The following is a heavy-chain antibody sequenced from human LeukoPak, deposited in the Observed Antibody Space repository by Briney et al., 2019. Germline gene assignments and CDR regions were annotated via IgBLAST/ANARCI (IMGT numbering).Heavy chain of an antibody. CDR1: GGSISSSTYS. V-gene: IGHV4-39*07. CDR3: AREWDTSSFDPRASGDH. J-gene: IGHJ4*02. CDR2: IYYSGST. Sequence: SETLSLTCTVSGGSISSSTYSWGWIRQPPGKGLGWLGNIYYSGSTFYNPSLKSRVTISLDTSKHQFSLKLTSVTAADTAVYYCAREWDTSSFDPRASGDHWGQGTPVTVSS. D-gene: IGHD3-9*01.